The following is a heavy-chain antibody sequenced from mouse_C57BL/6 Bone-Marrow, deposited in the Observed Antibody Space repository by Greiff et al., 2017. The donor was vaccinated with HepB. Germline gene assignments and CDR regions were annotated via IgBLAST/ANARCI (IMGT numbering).Heavy chain of an antibody. CDR3: ARTNYEAMDY. Sequence: EVMLVESGGGLVKPGGSLKLSCAASGFTFSDYGMHWVRQAPEKGLEWVAYISSGSSTIYYADTVKGRCTISRDNAKNTLFLQMTSRRSEDTAMYYCARTNYEAMDYWGQGTSVTVSS. J-gene: IGHJ4*01. CDR2: ISSGSSTI. CDR1: GFTFSDYG. V-gene: IGHV5-17*01. D-gene: IGHD2-1*01.